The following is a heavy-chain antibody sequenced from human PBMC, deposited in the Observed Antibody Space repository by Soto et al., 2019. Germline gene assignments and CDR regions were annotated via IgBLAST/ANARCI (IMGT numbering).Heavy chain of an antibody. CDR2: ISGSGGST. Sequence: PGGSLRLSCAASGFTFSTYAMSWVRQAPGKGLEWVSAISGSGGSTYYADSVKGRFTISRDNSKNTLFLQMNSLRAEDTAVYYCATRRDASYYYYGMDVWGQGTTVT. CDR3: ATRRDASYYYYGMDV. J-gene: IGHJ6*02. V-gene: IGHV3-23*01. D-gene: IGHD2-2*01. CDR1: GFTFSTYA.